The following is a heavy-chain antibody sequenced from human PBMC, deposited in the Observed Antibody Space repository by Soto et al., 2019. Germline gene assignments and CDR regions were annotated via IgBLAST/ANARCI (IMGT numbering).Heavy chain of an antibody. V-gene: IGHV3-23*01. J-gene: IGHJ4*02. CDR3: AKSAGSKAYYPNAQ. Sequence: EGQLLESGGGLVQPGGSLRLSCAASGFTFSSYAMTWVRQAPGKGLEWVSSISGSGISTYYADSVKGRLTISRENSKKTLYLQLDSRRAKDAAVYYCAKSAGSKAYYPNAQWGQGNLVTLSS. CDR1: GFTFSSYA. CDR2: ISGSGIST. D-gene: IGHD3-16*01.